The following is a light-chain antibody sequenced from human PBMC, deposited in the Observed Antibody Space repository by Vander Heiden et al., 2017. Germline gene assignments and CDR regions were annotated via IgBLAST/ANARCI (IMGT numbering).Light chain of an antibody. V-gene: IGLV1-40*01. CDR1: SSHCGACYD. J-gene: IGLJ2*01. CDR3: QSYDSSLSGYVV. CDR2: GNS. Sequence: QSVLSQPPLVAWSQGKKVPICCSGRSSHCGACYDVHCYQQLPGTAPKLLVYGNSNRPSGVPDRFSGSKSGTSASLAITGLQAEDEADYYCQSYDSSLSGYVVFGGGTKLTVL.